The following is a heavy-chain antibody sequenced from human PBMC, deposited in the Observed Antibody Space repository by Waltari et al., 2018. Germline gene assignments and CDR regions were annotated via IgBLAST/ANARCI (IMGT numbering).Heavy chain of an antibody. J-gene: IGHJ4*02. Sequence: QLQLQESGPGLVKPSETLSLTCTVSGGSISSSSYYWGWIRQPPGKGLEWIGSIYYRGSTYYNPSLKSRVTISVDTSKNQFSLKLSSVTAADTAVYYCARLPYFWSGYLDYWGQGTLVTVSS. D-gene: IGHD3-3*01. CDR2: IYYRGST. CDR3: ARLPYFWSGYLDY. CDR1: GGSISSSSYY. V-gene: IGHV4-39*01.